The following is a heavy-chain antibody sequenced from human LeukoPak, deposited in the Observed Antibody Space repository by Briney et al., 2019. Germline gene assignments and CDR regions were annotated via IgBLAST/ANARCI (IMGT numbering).Heavy chain of an antibody. Sequence: SETLSLTRAVYGGSFSGYYWSWIRQPPGKGLEWIGEINHSGSTNYNPSLKSRVTISVDTSKNQFSLKLSSVTAADTAVYYCARGLRLLPPRFDIWGQGTMVTVSS. CDR3: ARGLRLLPPRFDI. CDR1: GGSFSGYY. V-gene: IGHV4-34*01. D-gene: IGHD2-15*01. CDR2: INHSGST. J-gene: IGHJ3*02.